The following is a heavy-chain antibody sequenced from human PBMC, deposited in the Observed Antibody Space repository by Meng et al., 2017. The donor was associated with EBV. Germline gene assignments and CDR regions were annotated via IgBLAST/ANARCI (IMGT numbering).Heavy chain of an antibody. V-gene: IGHV1-69*01. D-gene: IGHD3-10*01. CDR1: GGTFRSDA. J-gene: IGHJ4*02. CDR3: ASESGRGFTPDY. CDR2: LIPMVGAP. Sequence: QVQLLQSGAGVKKPGSSGKVSCRTCGGTFRSDAVSWVRQAPGQGLEWMGGLIPMVGAPHYAQKFQGRVTIIADESTSTHSMELNSLRSEDTAMYYCASESGRGFTPDYWGQGTLVTVSS.